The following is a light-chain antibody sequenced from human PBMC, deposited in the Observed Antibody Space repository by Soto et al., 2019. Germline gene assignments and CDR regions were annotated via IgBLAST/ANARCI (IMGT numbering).Light chain of an antibody. CDR3: QQYYNWPPWT. V-gene: IGKV3-15*01. CDR2: AAS. CDR1: QSVSSN. J-gene: IGKJ1*01. Sequence: EIVMTQSPATLSVSPGERATLSCRASQSVSSNLAWYQQKPGQAPRLLIYAASTRATGIPARFSGSGSGTEFTLTISSLQSEDFAVYYCQQYYNWPPWTFGQGTKVEIK.